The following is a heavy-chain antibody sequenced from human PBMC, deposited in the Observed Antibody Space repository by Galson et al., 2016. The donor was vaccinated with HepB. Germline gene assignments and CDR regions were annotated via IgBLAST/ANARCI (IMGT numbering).Heavy chain of an antibody. CDR2: ISRSSSYI. V-gene: IGHV3-21*01. CDR3: ARTYDRGFRGYNTPFDY. D-gene: IGHD5-12*01. Sequence: SLRLSCAASGFTFSTYSMNWVRQAPGKGLEWVSTISRSSSYIYYAGSVKGRFTISRDNSNNSVYLQMNSLRAEDTAVYYFARTYDRGFRGYNTPFDYWGQGTLVTVSS. CDR1: GFTFSTYS. J-gene: IGHJ4*02.